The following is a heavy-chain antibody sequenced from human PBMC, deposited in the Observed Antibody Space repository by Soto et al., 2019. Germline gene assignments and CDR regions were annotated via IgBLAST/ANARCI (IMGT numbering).Heavy chain of an antibody. D-gene: IGHD6-6*01. J-gene: IGHJ5*02. V-gene: IGHV4-39*01. CDR2: IYYSGST. Sequence: SETLSLTCIVSGGSISSSSYYWGWIRQPPGKGLEWIGNIYYSGSTYYNPSLKSRVTISVDTSKNQFSLKLSSVTAVYTAVFYCARHRSRNCIDPWGQGTLVTVSS. CDR1: GGSISSSSYY. CDR3: ARHRSRNCIDP.